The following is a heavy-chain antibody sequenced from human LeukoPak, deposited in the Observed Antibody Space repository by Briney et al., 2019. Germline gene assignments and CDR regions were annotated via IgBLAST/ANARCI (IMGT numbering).Heavy chain of an antibody. CDR3: ATDAGIVGAPSVRDV. V-gene: IGHV1-69-2*01. Sequence: ASVKVSCKASGYTFTSYYMHWVRQAPGKGLEWMGLVDPEDGETIYAEKFQGRVTITADTSTDTAYMELSSLRSEDTAVYYCATDAGIVGAPSVRDVWGKGTTVTVSS. D-gene: IGHD1-26*01. J-gene: IGHJ6*04. CDR2: VDPEDGET. CDR1: GYTFTSYY.